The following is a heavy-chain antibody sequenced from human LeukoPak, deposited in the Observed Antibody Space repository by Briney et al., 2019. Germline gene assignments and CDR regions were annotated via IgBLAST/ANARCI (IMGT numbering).Heavy chain of an antibody. D-gene: IGHD3-3*01. J-gene: IGHJ4*02. V-gene: IGHV3-20*04. CDR2: INWSGSSK. CDR3: ATLCDFWSAYYPN. Sequence: GGSLRLSCAASGFTFDDYGTSWVRQAAGKGLEWDSGINWSGSSKGYADSVKSRFTISRDNAKNSLYLQMNSLRAEDTALYYCATLCDFWSAYYPNWGQGTLVTVSS. CDR1: GFTFDDYG.